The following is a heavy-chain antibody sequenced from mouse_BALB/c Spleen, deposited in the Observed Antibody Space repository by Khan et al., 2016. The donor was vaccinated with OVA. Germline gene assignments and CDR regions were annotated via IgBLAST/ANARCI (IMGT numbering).Heavy chain of an antibody. CDR1: GYTFTAYD. Sequence: QVQLKESGPELVKPGALVKISCKASGYTFTAYDINWVKQRPGQGLEWIGCIYPADGSTKYNENFKGKATLTADKSSNTAYMQLSSLTSEKSAVYVCAREGLRGVAIDSWGQGTSVSVSS. J-gene: IGHJ4*01. CDR2: IYPADGST. V-gene: IGHV1S56*01. CDR3: AREGLRGVAIDS. D-gene: IGHD2-4*01.